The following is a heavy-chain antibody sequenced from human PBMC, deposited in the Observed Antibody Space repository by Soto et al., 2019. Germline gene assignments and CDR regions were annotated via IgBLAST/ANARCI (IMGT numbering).Heavy chain of an antibody. CDR3: AKDLEVSFGETYFDY. CDR2: ISSDGSKK. Sequence: VRQAPGKGLEWVAVISSDGSKKYYPPYVKGRFTISRDNTKNTLYLQMNSLRAEDTAVYYCAKDLEVSFGETYFDYWGQGILVTV. V-gene: IGHV3-30-3*02. D-gene: IGHD3-10*01. J-gene: IGHJ4*02.